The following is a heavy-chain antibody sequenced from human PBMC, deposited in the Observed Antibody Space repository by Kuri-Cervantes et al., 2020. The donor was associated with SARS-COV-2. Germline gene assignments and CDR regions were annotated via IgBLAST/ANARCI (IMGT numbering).Heavy chain of an antibody. CDR1: GYTLTELS. CDR3: ARYLDWERGTDS. Sequence: ASVKVSCKVSGYTLTELSMHWVRQAPGKGLEWMGWMNPNSGITGYAQKFQGRVTMTRDTSRSTAYMELSSLKSEDTAVYFCARYLDWERGTDSWGQGSLVTVSS. CDR2: MNPNSGIT. J-gene: IGHJ4*02. D-gene: IGHD3/OR15-3a*01. V-gene: IGHV1-8*01.